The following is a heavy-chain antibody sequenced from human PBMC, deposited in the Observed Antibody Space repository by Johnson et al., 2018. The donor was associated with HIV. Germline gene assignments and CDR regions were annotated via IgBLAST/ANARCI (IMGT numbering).Heavy chain of an antibody. D-gene: IGHD6-6*01. J-gene: IGHJ3*02. CDR1: GLTFDDYA. V-gene: IGHV3-9*01. Sequence: VQLVESGGCVVRPGGSLRLSCAASGLTFDDYAMHWVRQAPGKGLEWVSGISWNSGSIGYADSVKGRFTISRDNAKNYLYLQMNSLRAEDTALYYCVKDKRSRSSLGAFDIWGQGTMVTVSS. CDR3: VKDKRSRSSLGAFDI. CDR2: ISWNSGSI.